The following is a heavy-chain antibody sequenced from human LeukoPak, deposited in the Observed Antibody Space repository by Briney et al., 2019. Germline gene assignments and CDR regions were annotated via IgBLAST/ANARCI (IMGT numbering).Heavy chain of an antibody. J-gene: IGHJ6*03. V-gene: IGHV3-74*01. Sequence: GGSLRLSCAASGFTFSTYWMHWVRQAPGEGLVWVSRINSDDSIINYADSVKGRFTISRDNAKNSLYLQMNSLRAEDTAVYYCARGSYDFWSGYRYYYMDVWGKGTTVTVSS. CDR2: INSDDSII. CDR1: GFTFSTYW. D-gene: IGHD3-3*01. CDR3: ARGSYDFWSGYRYYYMDV.